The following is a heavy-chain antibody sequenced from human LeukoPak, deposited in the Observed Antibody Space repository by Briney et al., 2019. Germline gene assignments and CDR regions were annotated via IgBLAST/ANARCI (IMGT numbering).Heavy chain of an antibody. CDR1: GFTFSFYI. D-gene: IGHD5-18*01. Sequence: GGSLSLSCGASGFTFSFYIMIWVRQAPGERLECVSYICSSSRYIYYADSVKGRFHLSSDNAKNPLYLQMNSLRAEDTAVYYCARDEARGYSYGRDVYYYYMDVWGKGTTVTVSS. V-gene: IGHV3-21*01. CDR2: ICSSSRYI. CDR3: ARDEARGYSYGRDVYYYYMDV. J-gene: IGHJ6*03.